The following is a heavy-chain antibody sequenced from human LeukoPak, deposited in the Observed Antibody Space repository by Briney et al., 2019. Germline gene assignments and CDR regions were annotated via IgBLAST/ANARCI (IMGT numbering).Heavy chain of an antibody. D-gene: IGHD3-22*01. J-gene: IGHJ5*02. CDR3: ARDGPMILVGRFDP. CDR2: IYYSGST. Sequence: SETLSLTCTVSGGSISSYYWSWIRQPPGKGLEWIGYIYYSGSTNYNPSLKSRVTISVDMSKNQVSLKLSSVTAADTAVYYCARDGPMILVGRFDPWGQGTLVTVSS. CDR1: GGSISSYY. V-gene: IGHV4-59*01.